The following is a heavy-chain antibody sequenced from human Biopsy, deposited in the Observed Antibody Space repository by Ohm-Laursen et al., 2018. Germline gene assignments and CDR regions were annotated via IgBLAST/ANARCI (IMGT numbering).Heavy chain of an antibody. V-gene: IGHV1-46*01. CDR1: GNTSATYP. Sequence: SVKASSKASGNTSATYPIRWGRHAPGQGVEWMVVISPRVGTTSFSQNSQVRITMTRDTSTGTVYMDLNSLGPEDTAGYYCARAGVGSDGTDSYYYGMDVWGPGTTVTVSS. CDR2: ISPRVGTT. J-gene: IGHJ6*02. D-gene: IGHD5-24*01. CDR3: ARAGVGSDGTDSYYYGMDV.